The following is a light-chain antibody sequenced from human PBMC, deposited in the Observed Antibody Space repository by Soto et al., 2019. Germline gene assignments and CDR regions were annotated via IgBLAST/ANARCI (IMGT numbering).Light chain of an antibody. Sequence: DIQMTQSPSTLSASVGDRVTITCRASQSISTWLVWYQQKPGKAPKVLIYDASSLQSGVPSRFSGHGSGTDFTLTISSLQPEDVATYYCQQYDNLPLTFGGGTKVEI. V-gene: IGKV1-5*01. CDR3: QQYDNLPLT. CDR1: QSISTW. J-gene: IGKJ4*01. CDR2: DAS.